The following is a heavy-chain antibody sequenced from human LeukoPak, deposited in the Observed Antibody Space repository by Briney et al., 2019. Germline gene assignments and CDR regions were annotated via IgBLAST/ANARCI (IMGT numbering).Heavy chain of an antibody. D-gene: IGHD1-26*01. V-gene: IGHV3-7*01. CDR2: IKQDGSEK. CDR1: GFTFSSYW. Sequence: GGSLRHPCAASGFTFSSYWMSWVRQAPGKGLEWVANIKQDGSEKYYVDSVKGRFTISRDNAKNSLYLQMDSLRAEDTAVYYCAREGSHYYYYMDVWGKGTTVTVSS. J-gene: IGHJ6*03. CDR3: AREGSHYYYYMDV.